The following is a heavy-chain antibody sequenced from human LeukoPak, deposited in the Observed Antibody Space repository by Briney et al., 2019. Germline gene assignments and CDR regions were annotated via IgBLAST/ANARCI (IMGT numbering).Heavy chain of an antibody. CDR3: ARAPSLQSYDFWSGSLAHYYYGMDV. V-gene: IGHV3-53*05. Sequence: GGSLRLSCAASGFTVSSNYMSWVRQAPGKGLEWVSVIYSGGSTYYADSVKGRFTISRDNSKNTLYLQMNSLRAEDTAVYYCARAPSLQSYDFWSGSLAHYYYGMDVWGQGTTVTVSS. CDR2: IYSGGST. D-gene: IGHD3-3*01. CDR1: GFTVSSNY. J-gene: IGHJ6*02.